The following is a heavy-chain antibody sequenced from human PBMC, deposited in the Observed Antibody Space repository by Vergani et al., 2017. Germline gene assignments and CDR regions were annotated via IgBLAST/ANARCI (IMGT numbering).Heavy chain of an antibody. CDR2: TRPHEDGA. V-gene: IGHV3-30*02. D-gene: IGHD1-7*01. Sequence: QVQLVESGGGVVQPGGSMRLSCSASGLTISSYGVHWVRQAPGRGLESVTFTRPHEDGAFYSASVRGRFTVSRDNSKNTLYLEMNRLNVDDTAIYYCGKTQGTVVGTWWFDPWGQGTPVTVSS. J-gene: IGHJ5*02. CDR3: GKTQGTVVGTWWFDP. CDR1: GLTISSYG.